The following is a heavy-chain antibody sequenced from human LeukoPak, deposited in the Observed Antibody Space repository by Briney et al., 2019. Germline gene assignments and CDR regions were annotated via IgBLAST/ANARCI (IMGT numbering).Heavy chain of an antibody. D-gene: IGHD3-16*02. CDR1: GFTFSSYA. J-gene: IGHJ4*02. CDR2: ISGSGGST. V-gene: IGHV3-23*01. CDR3: AKDLDMITFGGVIVKGPDY. Sequence: GGSLRLSCAASGFTFSSYAMSWVRQAPGKGLEWVSVISGSGGSTYYADSVEGRFTISRDNSKNTPYLQMNSLRAEDTAVYYCAKDLDMITFGGVIVKGPDYWGQGTLVTVSS.